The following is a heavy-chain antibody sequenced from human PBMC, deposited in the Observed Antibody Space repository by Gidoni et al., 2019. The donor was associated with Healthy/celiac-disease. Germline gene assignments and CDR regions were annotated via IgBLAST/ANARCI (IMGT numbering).Heavy chain of an antibody. CDR2: ISGSGGST. V-gene: IGHV3-23*01. Sequence: EVQLLESGGGLVQPGGSLRLSCAAAGFTFSSYALRWVRQAPGKVLEWVSAISGSGGSTYYADSVKGRFTISRDNSKNTLYLQMNSLRAEDTAVYYCAKGYYDSSGYLGYWGQGTLVTVSS. J-gene: IGHJ4*02. CDR3: AKGYYDSSGYLGY. CDR1: GFTFSSYA. D-gene: IGHD3-22*01.